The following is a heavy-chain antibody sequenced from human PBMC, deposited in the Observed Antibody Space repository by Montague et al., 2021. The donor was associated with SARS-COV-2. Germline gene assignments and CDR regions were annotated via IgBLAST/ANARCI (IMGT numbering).Heavy chain of an antibody. CDR2: INHSGST. V-gene: IGHV4-34*01. D-gene: IGHD6-13*01. Sequence: SETLSLTCAVYSGSFSGYYWSWIRQPPGKGLEWIGEINHSGSTNHNPSLKSRVTVSVDTSKNQFSLKLSSVTAADTAVYYCARGRYSSSWYGAKYYFDYWGQGTLVTVSS. J-gene: IGHJ4*02. CDR1: SGSFSGYY. CDR3: ARGRYSSSWYGAKYYFDY.